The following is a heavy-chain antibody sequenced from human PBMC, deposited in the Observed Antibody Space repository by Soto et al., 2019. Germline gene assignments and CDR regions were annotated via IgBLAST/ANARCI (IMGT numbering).Heavy chain of an antibody. CDR1: GFTFSSYS. J-gene: IGHJ6*02. V-gene: IGHV3-21*01. CDR3: ARLGLWFGELSYLGGMDV. Sequence: EVQLVESGGGLVKPGGSLRLSCAASGFTFSSYSMNWVRQAPGKGLEWVSSISSSSSYIYYADSVKGRFTISRDNAKNSLYLQMNSLRAEDTAVYYCARLGLWFGELSYLGGMDVWGQGTTVTVSS. CDR2: ISSSSSYI. D-gene: IGHD3-10*01.